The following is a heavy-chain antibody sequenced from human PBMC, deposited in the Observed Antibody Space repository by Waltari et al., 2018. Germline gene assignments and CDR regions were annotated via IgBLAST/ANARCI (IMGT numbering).Heavy chain of an antibody. D-gene: IGHD2-2*01. CDR1: GASIRDIRYF. CDR3: ARHQRNIVVVPAAMSGDIFDV. J-gene: IGHJ3*01. CDR2: IYYSGST. Sequence: QLQLQESGPGLVKPSATLSLTCTVSGASIRDIRYFWGCVRQPPGKGLEWLGNIYYSGSTYYNPSLTSRVTMSVDTSKSQFSLNLKSVTAADTAVYFCARHQRNIVVVPAAMSGDIFDVWGQGTVITVSS. V-gene: IGHV4-39*01.